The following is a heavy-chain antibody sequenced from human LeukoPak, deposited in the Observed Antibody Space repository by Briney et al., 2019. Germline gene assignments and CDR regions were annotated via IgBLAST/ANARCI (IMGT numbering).Heavy chain of an antibody. CDR2: IRCDGSNK. D-gene: IGHD2-21*02. CDR1: GFTFSSYG. Sequence: PGGSLRLSCAASGFTFSSYGMHWVCQAPGKGLGWVAFIRCDGSNKYYSDSVKSRFTISRDNSKNTLYLQMTSLRAEDTAVYYCANDREVTYWGQGTLVTVSS. J-gene: IGHJ4*02. CDR3: ANDREVTY. V-gene: IGHV3-30*02.